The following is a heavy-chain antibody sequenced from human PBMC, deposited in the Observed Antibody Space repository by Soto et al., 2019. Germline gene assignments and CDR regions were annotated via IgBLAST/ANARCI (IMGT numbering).Heavy chain of an antibody. CDR2: VCTSTGST. J-gene: IGHJ4*02. V-gene: IGHV1-18*01. CDR1: GYTFINQD. Sequence: QIQLVQSGPEVKEPGASVRVSCQASGYTFINQDIFWVRRASGQGLEWVGRVCTSTGSTDYAQKFRDRLTLTRDTSTRTAYLELRSLRYDDSAVYYCARDISGATGDYWGQGTLVTVSS. D-gene: IGHD1-1*01. CDR3: ARDISGATGDY.